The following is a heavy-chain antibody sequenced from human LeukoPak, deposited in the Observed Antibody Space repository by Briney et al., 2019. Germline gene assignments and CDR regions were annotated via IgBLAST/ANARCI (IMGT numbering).Heavy chain of an antibody. CDR2: INPSGGST. CDR3: ARDLRITMVRGVVLDY. CDR1: GYTFTSYY. V-gene: IGHV1-46*01. J-gene: IGHJ4*02. Sequence: ASVKVSCKASGYTFTSYYMHWVRQAPGQGLEWMGIINPSGGSTSYAQKFQGRVTMTRDTSTSTVYMELSSLRSEDTAVYYCARDLRITMVRGVVLDYWGQGTLVTVFS. D-gene: IGHD3-10*01.